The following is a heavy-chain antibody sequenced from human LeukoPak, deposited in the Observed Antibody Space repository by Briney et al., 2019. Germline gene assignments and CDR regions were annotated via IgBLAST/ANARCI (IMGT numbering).Heavy chain of an antibody. Sequence: QPGPSLRLSCAASGSTFSSYAMSSARQAPGEWLEWLTEISGSGGSTYYADSVKGRFTISRDSSKNTLYLQMNSLGAEDTAVYYCAKDANNRYGYPRTDYWGQGTLVTVSS. V-gene: IGHV3-23*01. CDR3: AKDANNRYGYPRTDY. J-gene: IGHJ4*02. D-gene: IGHD5-18*01. CDR1: GSTFSSYA. CDR2: ISGSGGST.